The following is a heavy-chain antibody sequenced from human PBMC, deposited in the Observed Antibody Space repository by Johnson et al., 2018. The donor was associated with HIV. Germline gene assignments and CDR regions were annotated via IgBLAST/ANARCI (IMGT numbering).Heavy chain of an antibody. V-gene: IGHV3-64*01. J-gene: IGHJ3*02. CDR3: ARYQLGGDAFDI. D-gene: IGHD7-27*01. CDR1: GFTFSSYA. Sequence: VQLVESGGGLVQPGGSLRLSCAASGFTFSSYAMHWVRQAPGKGLEYVSAISSTGGSTYYANSVKGRFTISRDNSKNTLYLQMNSLRAEDTAVYYCARYQLGGDAFDIWGQGTMVTVSS. CDR2: ISSTGGST.